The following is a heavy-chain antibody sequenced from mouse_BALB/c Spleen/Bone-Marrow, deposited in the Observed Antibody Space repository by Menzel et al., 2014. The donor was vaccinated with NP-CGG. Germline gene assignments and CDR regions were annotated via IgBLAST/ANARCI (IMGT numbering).Heavy chain of an antibody. CDR3: AREERGFDY. CDR2: INPNNGGT. J-gene: IGHJ2*01. CDR1: GYTFTDFN. V-gene: IGHV1-18*01. Sequence: VQLLQSGPELVKPGASVKMSCKASGYTFTDFNMDWVKQSHGKSLEWIGDINPNNGGTIYNQKFKGRATLTVDTSSRTAYMEFRSLTSEDTAVYFCAREERGFDYWGQGTTLTVSS.